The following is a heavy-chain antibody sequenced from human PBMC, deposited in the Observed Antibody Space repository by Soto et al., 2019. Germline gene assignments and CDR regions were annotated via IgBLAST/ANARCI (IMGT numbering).Heavy chain of an antibody. CDR2: IKSKIDGGTT. CDR1: GFTFSNAW. Sequence: EVQLVESGGGLVKPGGSLRLSCVGSGFTFSNAWLNWVRQAPGKGLECGGRIKSKIDGGTTDFAAPVKGRFAISSDDSKSIAYMQMNSLKIEDSALYYWSTDSYSDMMVVRLDNWGPGTRVTVSS. J-gene: IGHJ4*01. CDR3: STDSYSDMMVVRLDN. V-gene: IGHV3-15*07. D-gene: IGHD2-15*01.